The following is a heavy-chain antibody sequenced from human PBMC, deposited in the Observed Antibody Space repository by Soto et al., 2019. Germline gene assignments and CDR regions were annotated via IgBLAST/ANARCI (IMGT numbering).Heavy chain of an antibody. Sequence: LRLSCATSPFSFEDYTMHWVRHTPGKAPEWISLISWDGGRTLYSDSVKGRFIISRYNSKSSLYLQMNSLTTEDTALYLGATESYDVFTARKRYFEHYGQGSLV. D-gene: IGHD3-9*01. CDR2: ISWDGGRT. V-gene: IGHV3-43*01. CDR3: ATESYDVFTARKRYFEH. CDR1: PFSFEDYT. J-gene: IGHJ1*01.